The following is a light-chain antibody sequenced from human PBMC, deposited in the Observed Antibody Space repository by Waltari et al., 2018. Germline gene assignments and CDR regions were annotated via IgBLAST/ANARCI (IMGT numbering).Light chain of an antibody. J-gene: IGLJ2*01. Sequence: QSALTQPASVSGSPGQSITISCTGTRSDVGGYNSVSWCQQHPGKAPKLMIYEVSNRPSGVSNRFSGSKSGNTASLTISGLQAEDEADYYCSSYTSSSTKVVFGGGTKLTVL. CDR1: RSDVGGYNS. V-gene: IGLV2-14*01. CDR3: SSYTSSSTKVV. CDR2: EVS.